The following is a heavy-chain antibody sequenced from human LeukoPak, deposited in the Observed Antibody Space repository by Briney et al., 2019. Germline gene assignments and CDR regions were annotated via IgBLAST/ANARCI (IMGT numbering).Heavy chain of an antibody. CDR2: IYYSGTP. Sequence: PSETLSLTCTVSGGSISSYYWSWIRQPPGRGLECIGYIYYSGTPNYNPSLKTRVTISVDTSKNQFSLKLRSVTAADTAVYYCARGRHYLFDYWGQGTLVTVSS. V-gene: IGHV4-59*01. D-gene: IGHD1-26*01. J-gene: IGHJ4*02. CDR3: ARGRHYLFDY. CDR1: GGSISSYY.